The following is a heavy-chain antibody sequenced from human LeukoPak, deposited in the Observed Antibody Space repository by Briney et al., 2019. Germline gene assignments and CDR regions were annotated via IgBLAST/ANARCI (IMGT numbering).Heavy chain of an antibody. J-gene: IGHJ4*02. CDR2: IKQDGSQI. CDR1: GGTFSSYA. D-gene: IGHD3-16*01. CDR3: ARVAKFVTAWHGVWEY. Sequence: SCKASGGTFSSYAMTWVRQAPGKGLEWVANIKQDGSQIYYVGSVNGRFTISRDNAKSSLSLQMNTLRADDTAVYYCARVAKFVTAWHGVWEYWGQGTLVTVSS. V-gene: IGHV3-7*05.